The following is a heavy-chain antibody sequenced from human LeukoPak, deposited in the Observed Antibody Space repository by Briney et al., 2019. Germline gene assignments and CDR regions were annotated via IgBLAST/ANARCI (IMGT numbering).Heavy chain of an antibody. CDR3: GRGRGNGRPENYFDY. Sequence: ASVKVSCKASGYTFTSYDINWVRQTTGQGLEWMGWMNPNSGNTGYTQKFQGRVAMTRNTSISTAYMELSSLRSEDTAVYYCGRGRGNGRPENYFDYWGQGTLVTVSS. V-gene: IGHV1-8*01. D-gene: IGHD2-8*01. CDR2: MNPNSGNT. CDR1: GYTFTSYD. J-gene: IGHJ4*02.